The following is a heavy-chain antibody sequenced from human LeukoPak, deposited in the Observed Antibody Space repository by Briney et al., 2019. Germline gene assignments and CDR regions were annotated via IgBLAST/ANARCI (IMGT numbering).Heavy chain of an antibody. D-gene: IGHD5-18*01. CDR2: IWYDGSNK. J-gene: IGHJ4*02. V-gene: IGHV3-33*08. CDR1: GFMFRSYG. Sequence: PGGSLSLSCAASGFMFRSYGMHWVRQAPGKGLEWVAVIWYDGSNKYYTDSVKGRFTISRDNSNNTLYLQMNSLRVEDTAVYYCARGHVRGYSYGFGYWGQGSLVTVSS. CDR3: ARGHVRGYSYGFGY.